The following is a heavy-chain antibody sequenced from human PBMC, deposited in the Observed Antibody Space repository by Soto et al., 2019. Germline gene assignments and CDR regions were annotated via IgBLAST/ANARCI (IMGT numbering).Heavy chain of an antibody. Sequence: QVQLVESGGGVVQPGRSLRLSCVASGFTFSSYGMHWVRQAPGKGLEWVAVISYDGSDKYYADSVKGRFTISRDNSKNTLYLQMNSLRAEDTAVYYCADRDDDWGQGTLVTVSS. D-gene: IGHD3-22*01. V-gene: IGHV3-30*03. CDR3: ADRDDD. CDR1: GFTFSSYG. CDR2: ISYDGSDK. J-gene: IGHJ4*02.